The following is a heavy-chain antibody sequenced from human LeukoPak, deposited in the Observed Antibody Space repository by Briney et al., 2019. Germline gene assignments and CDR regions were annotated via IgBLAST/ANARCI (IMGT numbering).Heavy chain of an antibody. V-gene: IGHV3-48*01. D-gene: IGHD5-18*01. CDR1: GFTFSSYR. CDR3: ARAGDVDTAMVGGGGHDY. Sequence: GGSLRLSCAASGFTFSSYRMNWVRQAPGKGLEWVSYISSSSSTIYYADSVKGRFTISRDNAKNSLYLQMNSLRAEDTAVYYCARAGDVDTAMVGGGGHDYWGQGTLVTVSS. J-gene: IGHJ4*02. CDR2: ISSSSSTI.